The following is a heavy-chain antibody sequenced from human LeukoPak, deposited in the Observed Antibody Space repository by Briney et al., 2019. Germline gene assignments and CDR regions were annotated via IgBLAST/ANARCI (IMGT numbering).Heavy chain of an antibody. Sequence: GGSLRLSCAASGFTFSSYSMNWVRQAPGKGLEWVSYISSSSSTIYYADSVEGRFTISRDNAKNSLYLQMNSLRAEDTAVYYCARLKYDFWSGYSFDYWGQGSLVTVSS. J-gene: IGHJ4*02. CDR2: ISSSSSTI. D-gene: IGHD3-3*01. CDR3: ARLKYDFWSGYSFDY. V-gene: IGHV3-48*01. CDR1: GFTFSSYS.